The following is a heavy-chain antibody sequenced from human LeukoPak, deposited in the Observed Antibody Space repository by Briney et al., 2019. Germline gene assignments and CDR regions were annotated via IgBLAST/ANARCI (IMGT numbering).Heavy chain of an antibody. CDR3: ARAIVGATPGVYFDY. J-gene: IGHJ4*02. Sequence: GASVKVSCKASGYTFTSYGIIWVRQAPGQGLEWMGWISAYNGNTNYAQKLQGRVTMTTDTSTSTAYMELRSLRSDDTAVYYCARAIVGATPGVYFDYWGQGTLVTVSS. D-gene: IGHD1-26*01. CDR2: ISAYNGNT. CDR1: GYTFTSYG. V-gene: IGHV1-18*01.